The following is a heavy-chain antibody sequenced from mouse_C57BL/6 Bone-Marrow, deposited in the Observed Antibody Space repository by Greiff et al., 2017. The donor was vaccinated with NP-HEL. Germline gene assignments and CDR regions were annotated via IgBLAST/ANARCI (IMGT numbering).Heavy chain of an antibody. V-gene: IGHV5-6*02. CDR2: ISSGGSYT. D-gene: IGHD1-1*01. CDR3: ALLRS. J-gene: IGHJ3*01. Sequence: DVKLVESGGDLVKPGGSLKLSCAASGFTFSSYGMSWVRQTPDKRLEWVATISSGGSYTYYPDSVKGRFTISRDNAKNTLYLQMSSLKSEDTAMYYCALLRSGGQGTLVTVSA. CDR1: GFTFSSYG.